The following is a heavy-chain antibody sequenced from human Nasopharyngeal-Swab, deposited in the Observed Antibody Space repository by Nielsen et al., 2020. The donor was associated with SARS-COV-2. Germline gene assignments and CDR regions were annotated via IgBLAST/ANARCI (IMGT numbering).Heavy chain of an antibody. D-gene: IGHD6-6*01. V-gene: IGHV4-39*01. CDR1: GGSISSSSYY. J-gene: IGHJ4*02. CDR3: VRDWSSPSKTAFDY. Sequence: SETLSLTCTVSGGSISSSSYYWGWIRQPPGKGLEWIGSIYYSGSTYYNPSLKSRVTISVDMSKNQFSLKLTSVTAADTAVYYCVRDWSSPSKTAFDYWGQGILVTVSS. CDR2: IYYSGST.